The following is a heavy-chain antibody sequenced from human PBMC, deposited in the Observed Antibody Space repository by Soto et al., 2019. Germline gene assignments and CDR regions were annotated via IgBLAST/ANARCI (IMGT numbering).Heavy chain of an antibody. CDR1: GFTFSNFG. J-gene: IGHJ4*02. CDR3: ARDPGQDEAMDY. V-gene: IGHV3-33*01. Sequence: QVQVVESGGGVVQPGRSLKLSCAASGFTFSNFGMHWVRQAPGKGLERVAVIWHYGKEKYYADSAKGRSTISRDNSKNTLYLQMNSLTAEDTAVYYCARDPGQDEAMDYWGQGTLVTVSS. CDR2: IWHYGKEK.